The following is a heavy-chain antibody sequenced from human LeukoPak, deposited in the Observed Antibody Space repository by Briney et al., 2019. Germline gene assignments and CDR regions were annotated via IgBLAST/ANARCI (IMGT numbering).Heavy chain of an antibody. Sequence: GGSLRLSCAASGFTFSSYSMNWVRQAPGKGLEWVSSISSSSSYIYYADSVKGRFTISRDNAKNTLYLQMNSLRAEDTALYYCARVPNIVGGSGMDVWGKGNTVTVSS. D-gene: IGHD2-15*01. CDR2: ISSSSSYI. V-gene: IGHV3-21*01. CDR3: ARVPNIVGGSGMDV. J-gene: IGHJ6*04. CDR1: GFTFSSYS.